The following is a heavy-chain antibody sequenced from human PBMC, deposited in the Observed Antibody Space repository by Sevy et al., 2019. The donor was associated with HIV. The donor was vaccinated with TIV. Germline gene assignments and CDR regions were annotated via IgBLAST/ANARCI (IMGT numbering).Heavy chain of an antibody. D-gene: IGHD2-2*01. Sequence: SETLSLTCTVSGYSICSGYYWGWIRQPPGKGLEWIGSIYHSGSTYYNPSLKSRVTISVATSKNQFSLKLSSVTAADTAVYYCASDIVVVPAAILRTPNWCDPWGQGTLVTVSS. V-gene: IGHV4-38-2*02. CDR1: GYSICSGYY. J-gene: IGHJ5*02. CDR3: ASDIVVVPAAILRTPNWCDP. CDR2: IYHSGST.